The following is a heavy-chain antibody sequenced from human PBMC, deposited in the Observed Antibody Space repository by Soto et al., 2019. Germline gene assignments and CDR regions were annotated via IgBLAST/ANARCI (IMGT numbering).Heavy chain of an antibody. CDR1: GFTFSSYS. Sequence: GGSLRLSCAASGFTFSSYSMNWVRQASGKGLEWVSSISSSSSYIYYADSVRGRFTISRDNAKNSLYLQMNSLRAEDTAVYYCVWVRGRDYYYGMDFSGPGTTVTGS. V-gene: IGHV3-21*01. D-gene: IGHD3-16*01. CDR3: VWVRGRDYYYGMDF. CDR2: ISSSSSYI. J-gene: IGHJ6*02.